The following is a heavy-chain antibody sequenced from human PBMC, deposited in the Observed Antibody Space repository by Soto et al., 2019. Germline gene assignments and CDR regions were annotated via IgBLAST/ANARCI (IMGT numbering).Heavy chain of an antibody. CDR1: GGSFSGYY. D-gene: IGHD1-1*01. V-gene: IGHV4-34*01. CDR2: INHSGST. CDR3: ARGFWTRHNSYYYYGMDV. J-gene: IGHJ6*02. Sequence: PSETLSLTCAVYGGSFSGYYWSWIRQPPGKGLEWIGEINHSGSTNYNPSLKSRVTISVDTSKNQFSLKLSSVTAADTAVYYCARGFWTRHNSYYYYGMDVWGQGTTVTVSS.